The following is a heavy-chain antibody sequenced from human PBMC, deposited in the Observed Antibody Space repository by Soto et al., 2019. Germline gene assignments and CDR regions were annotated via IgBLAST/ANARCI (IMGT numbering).Heavy chain of an antibody. Sequence: QGQLQESGPGLVKPSATLSLTCTVSGGSVSSGSYYWSWILQPPGKGLEWIGYIYYSGSTNYNPSLKSRVTISVDTAKNQFSRNRSSGTAADTAVYYCARDLGYDFWSGYHDPLVYYGRDVWGQGTTVTVSS. CDR1: GGSVSSGSYY. D-gene: IGHD3-3*01. CDR2: IYYSGST. J-gene: IGHJ6*02. CDR3: ARDLGYDFWSGYHDPLVYYGRDV. V-gene: IGHV4-61*01.